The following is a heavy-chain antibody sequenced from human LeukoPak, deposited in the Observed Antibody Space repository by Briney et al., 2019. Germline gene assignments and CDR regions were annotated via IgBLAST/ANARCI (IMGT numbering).Heavy chain of an antibody. J-gene: IGHJ4*02. CDR3: ARATGGNSNY. CDR2: IYYTGNT. D-gene: IGHD4-23*01. Sequence: SETLSLTCTVSGGSMNTYYWSWIRQPPGKRLEWIGCIYYTGNTNYNPSLRGRVTISVDTSKNQFSLRLSSVTAADTAIYYCARATGGNSNYWGPGTLVTVSS. CDR1: GGSMNTYY. V-gene: IGHV4-59*01.